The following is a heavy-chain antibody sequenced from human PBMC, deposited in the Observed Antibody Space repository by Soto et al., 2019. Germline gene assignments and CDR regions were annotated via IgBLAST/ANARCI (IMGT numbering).Heavy chain of an antibody. Sequence: QVQLQESGPGLVKPLETLSLTCTLSGVSFNHNYWSWIRQPAGKGLEWIGRVSTSGGTDYNPSLKSRVSMSIGTSKNQFSLSLTSVTAADTAVYYCARGAGPPWFDPWGQGTLVTVSP. J-gene: IGHJ5*02. CDR2: VSTSGGT. CDR1: GVSFNHNY. V-gene: IGHV4-4*07. CDR3: ARGAGPPWFDP.